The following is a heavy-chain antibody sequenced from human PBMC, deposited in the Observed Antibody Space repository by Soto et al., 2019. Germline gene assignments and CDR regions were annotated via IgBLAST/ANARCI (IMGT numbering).Heavy chain of an antibody. Sequence: ASVKVSCKASGYTFTSYGISWVRQAPGQGLEWMGWISAYNGNTNYAQKLQGRVTMTTDTSTSTAYMELRSLRSDDTAVYYCARDGEEYSSSYYYYGMDVWGQGTTVTVSS. J-gene: IGHJ6*02. CDR2: ISAYNGNT. V-gene: IGHV1-18*01. CDR1: GYTFTSYG. CDR3: ARDGEEYSSSYYYYGMDV. D-gene: IGHD6-6*01.